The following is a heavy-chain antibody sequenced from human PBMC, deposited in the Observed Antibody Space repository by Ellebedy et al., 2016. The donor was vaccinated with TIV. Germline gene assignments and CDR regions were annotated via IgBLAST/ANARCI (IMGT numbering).Heavy chain of an antibody. CDR1: GFTFSSYA. CDR3: AKDRGGNSGMFGY. V-gene: IGHV3-23*01. Sequence: GESLKISXAASGFTFSSYAMSWVRQAPGKGLEWVSAISGSGGSTYYADSVKGRFTISRDNSKNTLYLQMNSLRAEDTAVYYCAKDRGGNSGMFGYWGQGTLVTVSS. CDR2: ISGSGGST. J-gene: IGHJ4*02. D-gene: IGHD4-23*01.